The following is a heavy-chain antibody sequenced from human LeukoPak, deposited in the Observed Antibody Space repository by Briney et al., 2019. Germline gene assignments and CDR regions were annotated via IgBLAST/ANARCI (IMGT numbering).Heavy chain of an antibody. V-gene: IGHV3-30*18. CDR3: AKFSYGDYVA. D-gene: IGHD4-17*01. J-gene: IGHJ5*02. CDR1: GFTFSSYG. CDR2: ISYDGSNK. Sequence: GGSLRLSCAASGFTFSSYGMHWVRQAPGKGLEWVAVISYDGSNKYYADSVKGRFTISRDNSKKTLSLQMNSLRLDDTALYYCAKFSYGDYVAWGQGTLVTVSS.